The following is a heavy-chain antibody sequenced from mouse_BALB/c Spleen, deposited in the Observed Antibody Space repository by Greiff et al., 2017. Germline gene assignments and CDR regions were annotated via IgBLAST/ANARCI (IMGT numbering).Heavy chain of an antibody. J-gene: IGHJ3*01. Sequence: EVQRVESGAELVKPGASVKLSCTASGFNIKDTYMHWVKQRPEQGLEWIGRIDPANGNTKYDPKFQGKATITADTSSNTAYLQLSSLTSEDTAVYYCARGSGTFAYWGQGTLVTVSA. V-gene: IGHV14-3*02. CDR3: ARGSGTFAY. CDR2: IDPANGNT. D-gene: IGHD4-1*01. CDR1: GFNIKDTY.